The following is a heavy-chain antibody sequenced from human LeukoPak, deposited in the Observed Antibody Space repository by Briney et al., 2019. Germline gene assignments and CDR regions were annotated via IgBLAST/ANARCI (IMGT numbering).Heavy chain of an antibody. CDR2: ISAYNGNT. Sequence: ASVKVSCKASGYTFTSYGISWVRQAPGQGLEWMGWISAYNGNTNYAQKLQGRVTMTTDTSTSTAYMELRSLRSEDTAVYYCARLHDYSKVVLPYGWFDPWGQGTLVTVSS. J-gene: IGHJ5*02. D-gene: IGHD4-11*01. CDR1: GYTFTSYG. V-gene: IGHV1-18*01. CDR3: ARLHDYSKVVLPYGWFDP.